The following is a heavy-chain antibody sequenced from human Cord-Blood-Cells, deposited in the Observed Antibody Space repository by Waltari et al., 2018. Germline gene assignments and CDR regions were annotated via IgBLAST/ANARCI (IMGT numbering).Heavy chain of an antibody. CDR2: INHSGST. V-gene: IGHV4-34*01. CDR3: ARVLYYGSGSYYYYYYYYGMDV. CDR1: GGSFSGYY. D-gene: IGHD3-10*01. Sequence: QVQLQQWGAGLLKPSETLSLTCAVYGGSFSGYYWSWIRQPPGKGLEWIGEINHSGSTNDNPSLKSRVTISVDTSKNQFSLKLSSVTAADTAVYYCARVLYYGSGSYYYYYYYYGMDVWGQGTTVTVSS. J-gene: IGHJ6*02.